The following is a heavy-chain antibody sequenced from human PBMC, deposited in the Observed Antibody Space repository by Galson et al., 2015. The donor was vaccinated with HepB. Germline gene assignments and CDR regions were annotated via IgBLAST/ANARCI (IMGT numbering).Heavy chain of an antibody. J-gene: IGHJ4*02. CDR3: ARGDRLNYYDSTGYYKFGY. CDR1: GYTFTNYD. D-gene: IGHD3-22*01. Sequence: SVKVSCKASGYTFTNYDINWVRQATGQGLEWMGWMNPNSANTEYAQKFQGRVTMTRDTSISTAYMEPSSLRSDDTAVYYCARGDRLNYYDSTGYYKFGYWGQRTLVTVSS. CDR2: MNPNSANT. V-gene: IGHV1-8*01.